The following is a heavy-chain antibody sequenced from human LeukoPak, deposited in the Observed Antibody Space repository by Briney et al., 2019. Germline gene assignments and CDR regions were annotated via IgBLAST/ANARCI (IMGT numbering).Heavy chain of an antibody. J-gene: IGHJ4*02. CDR3: ARDKITYSNYSPPDY. CDR2: ISSSSSYI. V-gene: IGHV3-21*01. Sequence: PGGSLRLSCAASGFTFSSYSMNRVRQAPGKGLEWVSSISSSSSYIYYADSVKGRFTISRDNAKNSLYLQMNSLRAEDTAVYYCARDKITYSNYSPPDYWGQGTLVTVSS. CDR1: GFTFSSYS. D-gene: IGHD4-11*01.